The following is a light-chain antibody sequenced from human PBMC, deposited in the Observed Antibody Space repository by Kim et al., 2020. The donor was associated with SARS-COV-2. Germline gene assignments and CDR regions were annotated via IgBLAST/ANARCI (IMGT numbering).Light chain of an antibody. CDR3: YSLHSSGYLWV. CDR1: SLRSYY. V-gene: IGLV3-19*01. CDR2: GKN. Sequence: SSELTQDPAVSVALGQTVRITCQGDSLRSYYASWYQQKPGQAPVLFIYGKNNRPSGIPDRFSGSSSGNTASFTITWAQAADEAYYYFYSLHSSGYLWVF. J-gene: IGLJ3*02.